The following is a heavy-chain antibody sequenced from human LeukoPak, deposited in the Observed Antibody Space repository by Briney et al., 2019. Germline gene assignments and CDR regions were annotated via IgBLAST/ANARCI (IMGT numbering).Heavy chain of an antibody. D-gene: IGHD2-2*01. V-gene: IGHV3-23*01. CDR1: GFTFSSYA. J-gene: IGHJ6*03. CDR2: ISGSGGST. CDR3: ARGGCSSTSCYYMDV. Sequence: GGSLRLSCAASGFTFSSYAMSWVRQAPGKGLEWVSAISGSGGSTYYADSVKGRFTISRDNAKNSLFLQMNSLRAEDTAVYYCARGGCSSTSCYYMDVWGEGTTVTVSS.